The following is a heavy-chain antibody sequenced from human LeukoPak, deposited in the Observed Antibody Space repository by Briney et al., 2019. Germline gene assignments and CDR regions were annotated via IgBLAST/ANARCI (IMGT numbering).Heavy chain of an antibody. CDR3: ARATLRDRRVWFDP. CDR1: GYTFTGYY. D-gene: IGHD2-15*01. J-gene: IGHJ5*02. CDR2: INPNSGGT. Sequence: ASVKVSCKASGYTFTGYYMHWVRQAPGQGLEWMGWINPNSGGTNYAQKFQGRVTMTRDTSISTAYMELSRLRSDDTAVYYCARATLRDRRVWFDPWGQGTLVTVSS. V-gene: IGHV1-2*02.